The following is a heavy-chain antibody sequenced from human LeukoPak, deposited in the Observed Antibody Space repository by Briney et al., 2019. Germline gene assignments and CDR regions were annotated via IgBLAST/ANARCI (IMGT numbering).Heavy chain of an antibody. CDR3: AREGSGSSD. CDR1: GGSFSGYY. J-gene: IGHJ4*02. D-gene: IGHD1-26*01. CDR2: INHSGST. Sequence: PSETLSLTCAVYGGSFSGYYWSWIRQPPGKGLKWIGAINHSGSTNYNPSLKSRVTISVDTSKNQFSLKLSSVTAADTAVYYCAREGSGSSDWGQGTLVTVSS. V-gene: IGHV4-34*01.